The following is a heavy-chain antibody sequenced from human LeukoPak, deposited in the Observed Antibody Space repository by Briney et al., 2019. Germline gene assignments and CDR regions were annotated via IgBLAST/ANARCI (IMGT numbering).Heavy chain of an antibody. Sequence: GGSLRLSCSASGFIISNYAMHWVRQAPGKGLEYVSAISANGGSTYYADSVKGRFTISRDNSKNTLYLQMGSLRAEDMAVYYCARETLRHELALDYWGQGTLVTVSS. CDR2: ISANGGST. D-gene: IGHD1-26*01. J-gene: IGHJ4*02. V-gene: IGHV3-64*02. CDR3: ARETLRHELALDY. CDR1: GFIISNYA.